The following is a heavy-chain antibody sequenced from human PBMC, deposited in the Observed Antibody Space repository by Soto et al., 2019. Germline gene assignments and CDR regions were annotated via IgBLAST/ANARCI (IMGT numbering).Heavy chain of an antibody. CDR1: GFTFSSYA. J-gene: IGHJ5*02. V-gene: IGHV3-23*01. CDR3: AKGCSSTSFVTFDP. CDR2: ISGSGGST. Sequence: GGSLRLSCAASGFTFSSYAMSWVRQAPGKGLEWVSGISGSGGSTYYADSVKGRFTISRDNSKNTVYLQMNSLRAEDTAVYYCAKGCSSTSFVTFDPWGQGTLVTVSS. D-gene: IGHD2-2*01.